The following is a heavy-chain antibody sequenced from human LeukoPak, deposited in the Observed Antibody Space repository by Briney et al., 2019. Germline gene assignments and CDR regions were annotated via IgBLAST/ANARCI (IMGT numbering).Heavy chain of an antibody. D-gene: IGHD5-18*01. V-gene: IGHV4-39*01. CDR3: ARSPGYSYGQIDY. J-gene: IGHJ4*02. CDR1: GGSISSSSYY. Sequence: PSETLSLTCTVSGGSISSSSYYWGWIRQPPGKGLEWIGSIYYSGSTYYNPSLKSRVTISVDTSKNQFSQKLSSVTAADTAVYYCARSPGYSYGQIDYWGQGTLVTVSS. CDR2: IYYSGST.